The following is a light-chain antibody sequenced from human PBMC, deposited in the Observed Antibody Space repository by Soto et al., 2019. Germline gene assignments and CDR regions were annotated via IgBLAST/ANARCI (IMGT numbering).Light chain of an antibody. CDR2: EDS. Sequence: QSALTQPASVSGSPGQSITISCTGTSSDVGTYNLVSWYQHHPGKAPKLVIYEDSRRPSGVSSRFSGSKSGNTASLTISGLQAEDEADYYCCSYAGYSRWVFGGGTKVTVL. V-gene: IGLV2-23*01. J-gene: IGLJ3*02. CDR3: CSYAGYSRWV. CDR1: SSDVGTYNL.